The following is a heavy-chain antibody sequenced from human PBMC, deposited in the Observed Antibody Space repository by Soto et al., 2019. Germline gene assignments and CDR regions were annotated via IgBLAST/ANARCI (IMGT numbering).Heavy chain of an antibody. D-gene: IGHD3-22*01. J-gene: IGHJ4*02. CDR2: ISTNGGST. Sequence: EVQLVESGGGLVQPGGSLRLSCSASGFTFSIYAMHWVRQAPGKGLEYVSSISTNGGSTDYADSVKGRFTISRDNSKNMGYINMSSLRVEDTAVYDCVKGEYYYDSSGYYPVDDWGQGTLVTVSS. CDR3: VKGEYYYDSSGYYPVDD. CDR1: GFTFSIYA. V-gene: IGHV3-64D*06.